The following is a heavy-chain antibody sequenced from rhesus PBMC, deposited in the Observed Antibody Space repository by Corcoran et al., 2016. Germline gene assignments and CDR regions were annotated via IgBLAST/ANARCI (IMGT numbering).Heavy chain of an antibody. V-gene: IGHV4S19*01. D-gene: IGHD3-34*01. CDR2: ISGSSGST. J-gene: IGHJ6*01. Sequence: QLQLQESGPGLVKPSETLSLTCAVSGGSISSSNWWSWIRQPPGKGLEGIGYISGSSGSTYYNPSLKSRVTISKDTSKNQFSLKLSSVTAADTAVYYCARDTRVRYYGLDSWGQGVVVTVSS. CDR1: GGSISSSNW. CDR3: ARDTRVRYYGLDS.